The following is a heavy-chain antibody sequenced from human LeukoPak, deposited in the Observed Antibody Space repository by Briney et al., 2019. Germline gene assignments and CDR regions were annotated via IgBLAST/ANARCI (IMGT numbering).Heavy chain of an antibody. CDR2: INPNRGCT. Sequence: GASVKDSCKASGYTFTGYYMHWVRQAPGQGLEWMGWINPNRGCTNYAQKFQGRVTMTRHTSISTAYMELSRLRSDDTAVYYCSNLGYCSSTSCYYYYGMDVWGQGTTVTVSS. J-gene: IGHJ6*02. CDR3: SNLGYCSSTSCYYYYGMDV. D-gene: IGHD2-2*01. V-gene: IGHV1-2*02. CDR1: GYTFTGYY.